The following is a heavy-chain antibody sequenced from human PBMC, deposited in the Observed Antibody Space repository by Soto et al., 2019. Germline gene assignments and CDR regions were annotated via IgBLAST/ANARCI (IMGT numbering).Heavy chain of an antibody. CDR3: AKEAVSGWYYFDY. J-gene: IGHJ4*02. CDR1: GFTFSNYW. V-gene: IGHV3-74*01. Sequence: PGGSLRLSCVGSGFTFSNYWMHWVRQAPGKGLEWVSRINGDGSSTSYADSMKGRFTISRDNAKNTLFLQMSSLRAEDTAVYYCAKEAVSGWYYFDYWGPGTLVTVSS. CDR2: INGDGSST. D-gene: IGHD6-19*01.